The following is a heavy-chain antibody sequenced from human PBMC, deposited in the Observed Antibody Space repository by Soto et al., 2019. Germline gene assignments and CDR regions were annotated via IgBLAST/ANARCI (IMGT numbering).Heavy chain of an antibody. Sequence: VKVSCKASGGTFSSYAISWVRQAPGQGLEWMGGIIPIFGTANYAQKFQGRVTITADESTSTAYMELSSLRSEDTAVYYCARDREYRDGYKAAAWFDPWGQGTLVTVSS. J-gene: IGHJ5*02. CDR2: IIPIFGTA. D-gene: IGHD6-6*01. CDR1: GGTFSSYA. CDR3: ARDREYRDGYKAAAWFDP. V-gene: IGHV1-69*01.